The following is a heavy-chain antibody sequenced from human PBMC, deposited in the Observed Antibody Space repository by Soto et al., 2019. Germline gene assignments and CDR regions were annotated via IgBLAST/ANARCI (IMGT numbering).Heavy chain of an antibody. CDR1: GGTFSSYA. CDR3: ARDSSRGRVPAPYGMDV. Sequence: SVKVSCKASGGTFSSYAISWVRQAPGQGLEWMGGIIPIFGTANYAQKFQGRVTITADGSTSTAYMELSSLRSEDTAVYYCARDSSRGRVPAPYGMDVWGQGTTVTVSS. V-gene: IGHV1-69*13. CDR2: IIPIFGTA. D-gene: IGHD2-2*01. J-gene: IGHJ6*02.